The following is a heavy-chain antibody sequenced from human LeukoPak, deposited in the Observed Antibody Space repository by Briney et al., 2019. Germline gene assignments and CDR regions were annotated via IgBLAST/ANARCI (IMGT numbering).Heavy chain of an antibody. CDR3: ARHFLRGGFDS. V-gene: IGHV4-59*08. D-gene: IGHD5-12*01. CDR1: GGSTSNYY. Sequence: SETLSLTCTVSGGSTSNYYWSWIRQPPGKGLEWIAYIFQSGDARYNPSLKSRVTIALDTSKIQFSLTLSSVTAADTAVYYCARHFLRGGFDSWGQGVLVPVSS. CDR2: IFQSGDA. J-gene: IGHJ4*02.